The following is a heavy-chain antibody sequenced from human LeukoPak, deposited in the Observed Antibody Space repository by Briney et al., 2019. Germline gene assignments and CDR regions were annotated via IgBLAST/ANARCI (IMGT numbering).Heavy chain of an antibody. D-gene: IGHD3-3*01. CDR2: INHSGST. Sequence: SETLSLTCAVYGGSFSGYYWSWIRQPPGKGLEWIGEINHSGSTNYNPSLKSRVTISVDTSKNQFSLKLSSVTAADTAVYYCARGRITIFGVVIPHFDYWGQGTLVTVSS. CDR3: ARGRITIFGVVIPHFDY. V-gene: IGHV4-34*01. CDR1: GGSFSGYY. J-gene: IGHJ4*02.